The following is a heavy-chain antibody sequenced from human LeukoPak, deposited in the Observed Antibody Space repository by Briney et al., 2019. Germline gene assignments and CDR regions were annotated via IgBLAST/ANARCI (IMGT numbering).Heavy chain of an antibody. V-gene: IGHV4-31*03. Sequence: SQTLSLTCTVSGGSISSGGYYWSWIRQHPGKGLEWIGYIYYSGSTYYNPSLKSRVTISVDTSKNQFSLKLSSVTAADTAVYYCARELLGGNSFDYWGQGTLVTVSS. J-gene: IGHJ4*02. CDR1: GGSISSGGYY. CDR2: IYYSGST. D-gene: IGHD4-23*01. CDR3: ARELLGGNSFDY.